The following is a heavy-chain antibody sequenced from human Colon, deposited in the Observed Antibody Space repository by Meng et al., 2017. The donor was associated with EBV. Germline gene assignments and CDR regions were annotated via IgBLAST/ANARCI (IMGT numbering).Heavy chain of an antibody. CDR3: ARGAYFDY. CDR1: GGSIRNDQW. J-gene: IGHJ4*02. V-gene: IGHV4-4*02. CDR2: IYYSGSA. Sequence: QVQLQESGPGLVKPSGTLSLTCDVSGGSIRNDQWWSWVRQAPGKGLEWIGYIYYSGSAFYNPSLKSRVTLSVDRSKNQFSLNLSSVTAADTAVYYCARGAYFDYWGQGTLVTVSS.